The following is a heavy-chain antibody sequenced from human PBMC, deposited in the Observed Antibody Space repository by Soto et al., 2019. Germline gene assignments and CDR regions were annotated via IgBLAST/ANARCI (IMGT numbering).Heavy chain of an antibody. J-gene: IGHJ4*02. CDR1: GGTFSSYT. CDR3: ATLLLAYCGGDCPMADY. CDR2: IIPILGIA. Sequence: QVPLVQSGAEVKQPGSSVKVSCKASGGTFSSYTISWVRQAPGQGLEWMGRIIPILGIANYAQKFQGRVTITADESTSTAYMEPRSLRSEDTAVYYCATLLLAYCGGDCPMADYWGQGTLVTVSS. V-gene: IGHV1-69*02. D-gene: IGHD2-21*02.